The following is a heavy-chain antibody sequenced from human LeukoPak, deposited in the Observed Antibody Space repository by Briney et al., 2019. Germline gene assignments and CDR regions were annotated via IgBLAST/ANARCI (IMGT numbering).Heavy chain of an antibody. CDR2: IYYSGST. CDR3: AREEAVGIAARQEHYYYYYMDV. CDR1: GGSISSYY. D-gene: IGHD6-6*01. J-gene: IGHJ6*03. V-gene: IGHV4-59*01. Sequence: SETLSLTCTVSGGSISSYYWSWIRQPPGKGLEWIGYIYYSGSTNYNPSLKSRVTISVDTSKNQFSLKLSSVTAADTAVYYCAREEAVGIAARQEHYYYYYMDVWGKGTTVTVSS.